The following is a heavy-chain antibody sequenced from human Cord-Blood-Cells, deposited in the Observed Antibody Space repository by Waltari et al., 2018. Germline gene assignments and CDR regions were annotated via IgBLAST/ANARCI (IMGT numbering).Heavy chain of an antibody. Sequence: VQLQQWGAGLLKPSETLSLTCAVNGRSFSGYYWSWIHQPPGKGLEWIGEINHSGSTNYIPSVKARVTISVGPSKNLFSLKLSSVTAADTAVYYCAREVVVAGAFDIWGQGTMVTVSS. CDR3: AREVVVAGAFDI. D-gene: IGHD2-15*01. V-gene: IGHV4-34*01. J-gene: IGHJ3*02. CDR1: GRSFSGYY. CDR2: INHSGST.